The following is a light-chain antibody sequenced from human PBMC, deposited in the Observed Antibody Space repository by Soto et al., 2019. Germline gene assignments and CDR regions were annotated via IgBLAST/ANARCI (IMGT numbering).Light chain of an antibody. J-gene: IGLJ1*01. CDR3: SSYTSSTLYV. V-gene: IGLV2-14*01. CDR1: SSDVGGYDY. Sequence: QSALTQPASVSGSPGQSITISCTGTSSDVGGYDYVSWYQQHPDKAPKLMIYEVSNRPSGVSNRFSGSKSGNTASLTISGLQAEDEADYYCSSYTSSTLYVFGAGTKVTVL. CDR2: EVS.